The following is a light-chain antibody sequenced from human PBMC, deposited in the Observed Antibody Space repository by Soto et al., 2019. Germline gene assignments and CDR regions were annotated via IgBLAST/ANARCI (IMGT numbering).Light chain of an antibody. V-gene: IGLV1-40*01. CDR2: GNS. CDR1: SSNIGAGYD. CDR3: QSYASSLSGSV. Sequence: QSVLTQPPSVSGAPGQRVTIFCTGSSSNIGAGYDVHWYQQLPGTAPKLLIYGNSNRPSGVPDRFSGSKSGTSASLAITGLQAEDEADYYCQSYASSLSGSVFGGGTKLTVL. J-gene: IGLJ2*01.